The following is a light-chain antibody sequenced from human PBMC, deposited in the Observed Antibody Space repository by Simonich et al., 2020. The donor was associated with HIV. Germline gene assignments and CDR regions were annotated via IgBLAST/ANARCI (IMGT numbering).Light chain of an antibody. CDR1: QSVSSN. CDR3: QQRFNWPDT. J-gene: IGKJ3*01. V-gene: IGKV3-11*01. CDR2: DAS. Sequence: EIVMTQSPVTLSVSPGERATLSCRASQSVSSNFAWYQQKPGQAPRLLIYDASNRATGIPARFSGSGSGTDFTLTISSLEPEDFAVYYCQQRFNWPDTFGPGTKVDIK.